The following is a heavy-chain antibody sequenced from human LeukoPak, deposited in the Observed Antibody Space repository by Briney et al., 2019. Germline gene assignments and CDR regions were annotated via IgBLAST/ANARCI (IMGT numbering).Heavy chain of an antibody. CDR1: GGPISSYY. CDR2: IYYSGTT. CDR3: ARDQGAVAGIDP. Sequence: PSETLSLTCTVSGGPISSYYWSWIRQPPGKGLEWIGYIYYSGTTYYNPSLESRVTISIDTSKNQFSVKLTSVTAADTAVYYCARDQGAVAGIDPWGQGTLVTVSS. D-gene: IGHD6-19*01. J-gene: IGHJ5*02. V-gene: IGHV4-59*12.